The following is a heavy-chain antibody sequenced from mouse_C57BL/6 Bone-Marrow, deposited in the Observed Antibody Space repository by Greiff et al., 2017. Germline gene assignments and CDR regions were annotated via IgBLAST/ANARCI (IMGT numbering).Heavy chain of an antibody. CDR3: AKEAYSLLFDD. J-gene: IGHJ2*01. V-gene: IGHV1-50*01. CDR1: GYTFTSYW. D-gene: IGHD2-10*01. CDR2: IDPSDSYT. Sequence: QVKLQQPGAELVKPGASVKLSCKASGYTFTSYWMQWVQQRPGQGLEWIGEIDPSDSYTNYTQKFKGKATLTVDTSSSTAYMQLSSLTSEDSAVYYCAKEAYSLLFDDWGKGTTLTVSS.